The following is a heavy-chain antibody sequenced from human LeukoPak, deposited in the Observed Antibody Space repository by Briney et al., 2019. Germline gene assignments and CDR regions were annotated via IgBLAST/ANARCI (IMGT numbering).Heavy chain of an antibody. CDR2: IIPIFGRA. CDR3: ASPTQWLAYYYYGMDV. CDR1: GGTFSSYA. J-gene: IGHJ6*02. V-gene: IGHV1-69*04. D-gene: IGHD6-19*01. Sequence: ASVKVSCKASGGTFSSYAISWVRQAPGQGLEWMGRIIPIFGRANYAQKFQGRVTITADKSTSTAYMELSSLRSEDTAVYYCASPTQWLAYYYYGMDVWGQGTTVTVSS.